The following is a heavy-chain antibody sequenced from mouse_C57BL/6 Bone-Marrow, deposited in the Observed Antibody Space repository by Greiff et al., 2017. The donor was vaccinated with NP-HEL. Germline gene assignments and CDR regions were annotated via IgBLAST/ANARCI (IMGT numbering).Heavy chain of an antibody. CDR2: IYPRSGNT. CDR3: ARRYYGSSYVRTYLYFDC. Sequence: QVQLQQSGAELARPGASVKLSCKASGYTFTSYGISWVKQRTGQGLEWIGEIYPRSGNTYYNEKFTGQAPLTADKSSSTAYMELRSLTSEDSAVYFCARRYYGSSYVRTYLYFDCWGTGTTVTGSS. V-gene: IGHV1-81*01. J-gene: IGHJ1*03. D-gene: IGHD1-1*01. CDR1: GYTFTSYG.